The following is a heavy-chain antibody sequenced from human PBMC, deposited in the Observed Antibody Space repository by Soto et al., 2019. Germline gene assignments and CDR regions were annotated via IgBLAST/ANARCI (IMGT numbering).Heavy chain of an antibody. CDR3: ARDYSSYGPFDY. V-gene: IGHV3-23*01. J-gene: IGHJ4*02. CDR1: GFTFSNYA. D-gene: IGHD5-18*01. CDR2: ISGSGDST. Sequence: PGGSLRLSCATSGFTFSNYAMSWVRQAPGKGLEWVSAISGSGDSTYYADSVKGRSTISRDNAKNSLYLQMNSLRAEDTAVYYCARDYSSYGPFDYWGQGTLVTVSS.